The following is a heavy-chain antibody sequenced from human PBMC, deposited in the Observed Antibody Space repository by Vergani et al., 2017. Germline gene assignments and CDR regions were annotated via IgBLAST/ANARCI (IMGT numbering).Heavy chain of an antibody. D-gene: IGHD1-26*01. CDR2: IYYSGST. CDR1: GGSISSYY. Sequence: QVQLQESGPGLVKPSETLSLTCTVSGGSISSYYWSWIRQPPGKGLEWIGYIYYSGSTNYNPSLKSRVTMSVDTSKNQFSLKLSSVTAADTAVYYCARDNRARAFDYWGQGTLVTVSS. J-gene: IGHJ4*02. V-gene: IGHV4-59*12. CDR3: ARDNRARAFDY.